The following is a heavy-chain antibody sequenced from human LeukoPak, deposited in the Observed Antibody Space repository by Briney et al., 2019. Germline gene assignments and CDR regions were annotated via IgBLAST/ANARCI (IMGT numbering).Heavy chain of an antibody. J-gene: IGHJ6*03. CDR2: IYPGDSDT. V-gene: IGHV5-51*01. Sequence: GESLKISCKGSGYSFTSYWIGWVRQMPGKGLEWMGIIYPGDSDTRYSPSFQGQVTISADKSISTAYLQWSSLKASDTAMYYCARLTLSVIRGHYYYMGVWGKGTTVTVSS. CDR3: ARLTLSVIRGHYYYMGV. CDR1: GYSFTSYW. D-gene: IGHD2-21*01.